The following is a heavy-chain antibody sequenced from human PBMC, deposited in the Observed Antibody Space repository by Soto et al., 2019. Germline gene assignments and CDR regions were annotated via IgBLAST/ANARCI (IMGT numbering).Heavy chain of an antibody. Sequence: GGSLRLSCAASGFTFNNYWMHWVRQAPGKGLVWVSRINTDRSRTNYADSVKGRFTISRDNAKNTLYLQMDSLRAEDTAVYYCAKVATGSYNWFDPWGQGTLVTVSS. J-gene: IGHJ5*02. D-gene: IGHD1-1*01. CDR1: GFTFNNYW. CDR2: INTDRSRT. CDR3: AKVATGSYNWFDP. V-gene: IGHV3-74*01.